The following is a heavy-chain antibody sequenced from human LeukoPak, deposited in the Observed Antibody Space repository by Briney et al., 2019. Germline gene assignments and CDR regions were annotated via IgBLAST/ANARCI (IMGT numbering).Heavy chain of an antibody. D-gene: IGHD1-26*01. CDR3: VRDRGELPHSHFDY. V-gene: IGHV1-18*01. Sequence: ASVKVSCKASGYSFTMFGISWVRQAPGQGLEWMGWISAYNGNTNYVQKLQGRVTMTTDTSTNTAYMELRSLRYDDTAVYYCVRDRGELPHSHFDYWGQGTLVTVSS. CDR2: ISAYNGNT. CDR1: GYSFTMFG. J-gene: IGHJ4*02.